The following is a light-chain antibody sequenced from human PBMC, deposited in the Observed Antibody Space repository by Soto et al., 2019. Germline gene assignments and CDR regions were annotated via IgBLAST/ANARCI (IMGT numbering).Light chain of an antibody. CDR2: EVS. V-gene: IGLV2-14*01. J-gene: IGLJ3*02. CDR1: SSDVGGYNY. CDR3: ASYTTGSTLVV. Sequence: QSALTQPASVSGSPGQSITISCTGTSSDVGGYNYVSWYQQHPGKAPKLMIYEVSNRPSGVSNRFSGSKSGNTASLTISGLQADDEADYHCASYTTGSTLVVFGGGTQLTVL.